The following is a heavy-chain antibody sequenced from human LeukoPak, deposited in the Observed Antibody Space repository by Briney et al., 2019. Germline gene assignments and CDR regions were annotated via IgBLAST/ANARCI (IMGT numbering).Heavy chain of an antibody. Sequence: PGGSLRLSCAASGFTFSRNWMTWVRQAPGKGLQWVASIKEDGSEKYYVDSVKGRFTISRDNVKNSLFLQMNSLRIEDTAMYYCARDQPRITNDFWGQGTLVTVSS. V-gene: IGHV3-7*01. CDR2: IKEDGSEK. J-gene: IGHJ4*02. D-gene: IGHD1-14*01. CDR1: GFTFSRNW. CDR3: ARDQPRITNDF.